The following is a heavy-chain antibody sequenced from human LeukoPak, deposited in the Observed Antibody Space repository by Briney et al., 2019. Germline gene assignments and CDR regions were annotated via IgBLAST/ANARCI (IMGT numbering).Heavy chain of an antibody. Sequence: GGSLRLSCAVSGITLSNYGMSWVRQAPGKGPEWVAGISGSGGSTTYADSVKGRFTISRDNPKNTLYLHMNNLRAEDTAVYFCAKRGVVIRVILVGFHKEAYYYDSWGQGALVTVSS. CDR1: GITLSNYG. D-gene: IGHD3-22*01. J-gene: IGHJ4*02. V-gene: IGHV3-23*01. CDR2: ISGSGGST. CDR3: AKRGVVIRVILVGFHKEAYYYDS.